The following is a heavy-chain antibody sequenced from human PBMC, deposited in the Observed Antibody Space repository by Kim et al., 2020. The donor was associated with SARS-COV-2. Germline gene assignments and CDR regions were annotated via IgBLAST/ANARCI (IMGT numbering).Heavy chain of an antibody. V-gene: IGHV3-23*01. Sequence: GGSLRLSCAASGFTFTNYAMGWVRQAPGKGLEWVSRIRGSGIKTIYADYVKGRFTITRDNSQNTLYLQMKRVTAEDTAVYYCARDDYNDYQRRGFDCWGQGTLVTVSS. D-gene: IGHD4-4*01. CDR1: GFTFTNYA. J-gene: IGHJ4*02. CDR2: IRGSGIKT. CDR3: ARDDYNDYQRRGFDC.